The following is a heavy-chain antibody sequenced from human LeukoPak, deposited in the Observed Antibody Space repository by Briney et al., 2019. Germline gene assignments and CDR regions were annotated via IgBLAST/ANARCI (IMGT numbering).Heavy chain of an antibody. Sequence: GGSLRLSCAASGFTFSSYWMSWVRQAPGKGLEWVANIKEEGSGKYYVDSVKGRFTISRDNAKNSLYLQMNSLRGEDTAVYYCAGIYYDSSGYRLFDYWGQGTLVTVSS. D-gene: IGHD3-22*01. V-gene: IGHV3-7*02. CDR2: IKEEGSGK. CDR1: GFTFSSYW. J-gene: IGHJ4*02. CDR3: AGIYYDSSGYRLFDY.